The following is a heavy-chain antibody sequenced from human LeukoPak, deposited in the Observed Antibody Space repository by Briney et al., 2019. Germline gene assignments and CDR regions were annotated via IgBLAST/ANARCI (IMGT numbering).Heavy chain of an antibody. CDR2: ISYDGSDK. D-gene: IGHD1-7*01. CDR1: GFTFSSYG. J-gene: IGHJ3*02. Sequence: GGSLRLSCAASGFTFSSYGMHWVRQAPGKGLEWVAVISYDGSDKYYADSVKGRFTISRDNSKNTLYLQMNSLRAEDTAVYYCARDEGQLELFDAFDIWGQGTMVTVSS. CDR3: ARDEGQLELFDAFDI. V-gene: IGHV3-30*03.